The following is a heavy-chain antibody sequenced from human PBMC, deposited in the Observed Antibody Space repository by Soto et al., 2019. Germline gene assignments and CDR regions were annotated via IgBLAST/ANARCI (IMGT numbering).Heavy chain of an antibody. J-gene: IGHJ4*02. D-gene: IGHD3-3*01. CDR1: GYTFRDYY. CDR2: IDTSGTKI. CDR3: ASHYDMWSGYLSPVDY. Sequence: WGPLRLSSASSGYTFRDYYMRWIRQAQGXGLEWISYIDTSGTKIYYADSVKGRFTITRDNAKNSLYLEMNSLRDEDTAVYYCASHYDMWSGYLSPVDYWGQGTLVTVFS. V-gene: IGHV3-11*01.